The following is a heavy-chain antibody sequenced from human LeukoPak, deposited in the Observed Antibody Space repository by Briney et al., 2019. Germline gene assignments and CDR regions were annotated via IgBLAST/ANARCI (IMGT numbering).Heavy chain of an antibody. Sequence: SVTVSCKASGGTFSSYAISWVRQAPGQGLEWMGRIIPILGIANYAQKFQGRVTITADKSTSTAYMELSSLRSEDTAVYYCARVGAAAGTDYWGQGTLVTVSS. CDR3: ARVGAAAGTDY. J-gene: IGHJ4*02. CDR1: GGTFSSYA. V-gene: IGHV1-69*04. D-gene: IGHD6-13*01. CDR2: IIPILGIA.